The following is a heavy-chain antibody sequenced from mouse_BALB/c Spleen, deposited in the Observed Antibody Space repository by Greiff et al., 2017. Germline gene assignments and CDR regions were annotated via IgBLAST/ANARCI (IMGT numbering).Heavy chain of an antibody. D-gene: IGHD1-1*01. J-gene: IGHJ2*01. V-gene: IGHV1-15*01. CDR3: TREGTTGRDY. CDR2: IDPETGGT. Sequence: VQLQQSGAELVRPGASVTLSCKASGYTFTDYEMHWVKQTPVHGLEWIGAIDPETGGTAYNQKFKGKATLTADKSSSTAYMELRSLTSEDSAVYYCTREGTTGRDYWGQGTTLTVSS. CDR1: GYTFTDYE.